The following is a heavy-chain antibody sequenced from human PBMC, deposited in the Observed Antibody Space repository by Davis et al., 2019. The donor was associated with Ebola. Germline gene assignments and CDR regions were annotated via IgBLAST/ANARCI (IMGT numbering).Heavy chain of an antibody. CDR3: ARSSPVAGTLY. J-gene: IGHJ4*02. Sequence: SVKVSCKASAGTFRSYALSWVRQAPGQGLEWMGGIVPMFGTPNYAQKFQGRVTMTRNTSISTAYMELNSLRAEDTAVYYCARSSPVAGTLYWGQGTLVTVSS. CDR1: AGTFRSYA. V-gene: IGHV1-69*05. CDR2: IVPMFGTP. D-gene: IGHD6-19*01.